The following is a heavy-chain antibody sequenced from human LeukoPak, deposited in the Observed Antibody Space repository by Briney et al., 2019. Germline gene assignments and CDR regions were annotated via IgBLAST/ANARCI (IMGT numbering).Heavy chain of an antibody. D-gene: IGHD3-10*01. CDR3: ASAFRDGSGSYEFDP. J-gene: IGHJ5*02. V-gene: IGHV3-30-3*01. Sequence: PGGSLRLSCAASGFTFSSYAMYWVRQAPGKGLEWVAVISYDGSNKYYADSVKGRFTISRDNSKNTLYLQMNSLRAEDTAVYYCASAFRDGSGSYEFDPWGQGTLVTVSS. CDR2: ISYDGSNK. CDR1: GFTFSSYA.